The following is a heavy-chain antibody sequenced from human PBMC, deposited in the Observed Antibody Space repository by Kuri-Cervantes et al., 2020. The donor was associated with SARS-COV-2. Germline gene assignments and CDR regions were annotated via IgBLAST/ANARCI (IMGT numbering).Heavy chain of an antibody. CDR1: GFRFSSYG. CDR2: ISHDGNNK. V-gene: IGHV3-30*03. CDR3: AREGVVGATTYYYYGMGV. D-gene: IGHD1-26*01. J-gene: IGHJ6*02. Sequence: GGSLRLSCAASGFRFSSYGMHWVRQAPGKGLEWVAVISHDGNNKYYADSVKGRFTISRDNSKNTLYLQMNSLRAEDTAVYYCAREGVVGATTYYYYGMGVWGQGTTVTVSS.